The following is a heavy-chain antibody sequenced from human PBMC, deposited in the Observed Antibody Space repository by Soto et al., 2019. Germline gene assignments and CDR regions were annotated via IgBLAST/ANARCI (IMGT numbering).Heavy chain of an antibody. CDR2: TYYRPKWYN. CDR1: GDSVSSNSAA. CDR3: ARAGSIVGDWWFDP. J-gene: IGHJ5*02. D-gene: IGHD2-15*01. Sequence: SQTLSLTCAISGDSVSSNSAAWNWIRQSPSRGLEWLGRTYYRPKWYNDYAVSVKSRITINPDTSKNQFSLQLNSVTPEDTAVYYCARAGSIVGDWWFDPWGQGTLVTVSS. V-gene: IGHV6-1*01.